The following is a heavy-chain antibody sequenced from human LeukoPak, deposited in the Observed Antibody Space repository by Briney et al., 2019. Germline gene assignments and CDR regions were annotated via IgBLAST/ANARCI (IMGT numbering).Heavy chain of an antibody. CDR3: AKDSLRCREGFDP. D-gene: IGHD3-10*01. CDR2: ISGSGGNT. J-gene: IGHJ5*02. Sequence: GGSLGLSCAASGFTFSSYSMSWVRQAPGQGLEWVSVISGSGGNTYYADSVKGRFTISRDNSKNTLFLQMSSLRVEDTAIYYCAKDSLRCREGFDPWGQGTLVTVSS. V-gene: IGHV3-23*01. CDR1: GFTFSSYS.